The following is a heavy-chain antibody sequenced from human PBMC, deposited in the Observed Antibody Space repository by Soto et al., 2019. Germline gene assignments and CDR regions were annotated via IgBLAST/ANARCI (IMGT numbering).Heavy chain of an antibody. D-gene: IGHD2-2*01. J-gene: IGHJ5*02. CDR1: GGSLRNVS. CDR3: ARVPYR. CDR2: IYHSGST. V-gene: IGHV4-30-2*01. Sequence: SETLSLTCTVSGGSLRNVSWSWIRQPPGKGLEWIGYIYHSGSTYYNPSLKSRVTISVDRSKNQFSLKLNSVTAADTAVYYCARVPYRWGQGTLVTVSS.